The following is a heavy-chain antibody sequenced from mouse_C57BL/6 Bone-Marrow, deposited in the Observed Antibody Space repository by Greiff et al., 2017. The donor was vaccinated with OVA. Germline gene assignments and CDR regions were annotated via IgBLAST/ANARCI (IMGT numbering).Heavy chain of an antibody. D-gene: IGHD2-4*01. CDR1: GFTFSSYA. J-gene: IGHJ3*01. CDR3: ASYDYAWFAY. Sequence: DVHLVESGGGLVKPGGSLKLSCAASGFTFSSYAMSWVRQTPEKRLEWVATISDGGSYTYYPDNVKGRFTISRDNAKNNLYLQMSHLKSEDTAMYYCASYDYAWFAYWGQGTLVTVSA. V-gene: IGHV5-4*01. CDR2: ISDGGSYT.